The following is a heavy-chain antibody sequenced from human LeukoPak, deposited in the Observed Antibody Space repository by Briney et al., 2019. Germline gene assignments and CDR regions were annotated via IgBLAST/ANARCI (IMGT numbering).Heavy chain of an antibody. CDR3: AKALTSGYYYGSFDF. V-gene: IGHV3-23*01. J-gene: IGHJ4*02. CDR2: LSGGGAST. CDR1: GFTFRNYG. Sequence: PGGSLRLSCAASGFTFRNYGMSWVRQAPGKGLEWVSALSGGGASTYYADSVKGRFTISRDNSKNTLYLQMNSLRVEDTATYYCAKALTSGYYYGSFDFWGQGTLVTVSS. D-gene: IGHD3-22*01.